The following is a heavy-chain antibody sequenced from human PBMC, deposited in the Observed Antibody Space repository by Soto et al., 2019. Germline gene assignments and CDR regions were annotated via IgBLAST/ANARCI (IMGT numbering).Heavy chain of an antibody. D-gene: IGHD3-22*01. V-gene: IGHV5-51*01. J-gene: IGHJ4*02. Sequence: PVESLKISSRGAGDTFTSYGIGWVRQMPGKGLEWMGIIYPGDSDTRYSPSFQGQVTISADKSISTAYLQMNSLRAEDTAVYYCAKGAIYYDSSGYWYFDYWGQGTLVTVSS. CDR3: AKGAIYYDSSGYWYFDY. CDR2: IYPGDSDT. CDR1: GDTFTSYG.